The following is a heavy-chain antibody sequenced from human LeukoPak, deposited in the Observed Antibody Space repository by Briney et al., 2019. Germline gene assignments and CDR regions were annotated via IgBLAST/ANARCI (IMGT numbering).Heavy chain of an antibody. D-gene: IGHD6-19*01. V-gene: IGHV4-59*01. Sequence: SETLSLTCSVSGGSISGYYWSWMRQSPVKGLEWIGFTYYNGNTKYNPSLESRATISPDTSRNQISLHLRSVTAADTAVYYCARVAYSSGFNRFDPWGQGTLVTVSS. CDR1: GGSISGYY. CDR2: TYYNGNT. CDR3: ARVAYSSGFNRFDP. J-gene: IGHJ5*02.